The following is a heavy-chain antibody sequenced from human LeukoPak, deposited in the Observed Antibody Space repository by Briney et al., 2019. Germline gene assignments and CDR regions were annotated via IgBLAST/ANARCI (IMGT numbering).Heavy chain of an antibody. V-gene: IGHV3-23*01. J-gene: IGHJ4*02. CDR1: GFTFNSYP. Sequence: GGSLRLSCVASGFTFNSYPMSWVRQAPGKGLEWVSLISNGGTTYYADSVKGQFTISRDISENTLYLQMNSLRAEDTAVYYCAKEARQCGPDCFSLLDCWGQGTLVTVSS. D-gene: IGHD2-21*02. CDR2: ISNGGTT. CDR3: AKEARQCGPDCFSLLDC.